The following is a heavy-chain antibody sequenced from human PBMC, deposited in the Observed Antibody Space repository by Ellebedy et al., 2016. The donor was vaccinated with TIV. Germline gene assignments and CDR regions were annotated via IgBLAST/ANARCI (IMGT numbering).Heavy chain of an antibody. CDR2: INPSGGST. CDR3: ARDPTNYYDSSGYAFDI. Sequence: ASVKVSXXASGHTFTSYYMHWVRQAPGQGLEWMGIINPSGGSTSYAQKFQGRVTMTRDTSTSTVYMELSSLRSEDTAVYYCARDPTNYYDSSGYAFDIWGQGTMVTVSS. V-gene: IGHV1-46*01. CDR1: GHTFTSYY. J-gene: IGHJ3*02. D-gene: IGHD3-22*01.